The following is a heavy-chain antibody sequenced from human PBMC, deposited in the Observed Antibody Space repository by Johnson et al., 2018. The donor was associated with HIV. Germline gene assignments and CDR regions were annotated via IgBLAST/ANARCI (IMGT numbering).Heavy chain of an antibody. Sequence: VQLVESGGGLVQPGGSLRLSCAASGFTFSNAWMTWVRQAPGKGLEWVGRIKSKTDGGTTDYAALVKGRFSISRDDSKNTLFLQMNSLKTEDTAVYYCTTGGVSSGYYFFRWGQGTMVTVSS. CDR3: TTGGVSSGYYFFR. D-gene: IGHD3-22*01. CDR1: GFTFSNAW. CDR2: IKSKTDGGTT. J-gene: IGHJ3*01. V-gene: IGHV3-15*01.